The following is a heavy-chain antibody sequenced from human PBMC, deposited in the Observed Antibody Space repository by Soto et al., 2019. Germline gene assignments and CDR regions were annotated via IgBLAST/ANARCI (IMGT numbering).Heavy chain of an antibody. V-gene: IGHV3-43*01. CDR3: AKDMGRGLQSDAFDI. J-gene: IGHJ3*02. CDR1: GFTFDGYT. D-gene: IGHD3-10*01. CDR2: ISWNGGST. Sequence: GGSLRLSCAASGFTFDGYTMHWVRQAPGKGLEWVSLISWNGGSTYYADSVKGRFTISRDNSKNSLYLQMNSLRTEDTALYYCAKDMGRGLQSDAFDIWGQGTMVTVSS.